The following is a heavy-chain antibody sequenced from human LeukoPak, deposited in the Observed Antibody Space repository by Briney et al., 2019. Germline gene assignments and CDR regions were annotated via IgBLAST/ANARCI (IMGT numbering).Heavy chain of an antibody. J-gene: IGHJ6*03. V-gene: IGHV4-4*07. CDR1: GGFISSYY. Sequence: SETLSLTCTVSGGFISSYYWSWIRQPAGKGMEWIGRIYTSGSTNYNPSLKSRVTMSGDTSKNQFSLKLSSVTAADTDVSSCSRVGRYSSGWDTYYYYMDVWVKGTTVTVSS. CDR2: IYTSGST. D-gene: IGHD6-19*01. CDR3: SRVGRYSSGWDTYYYYMDV.